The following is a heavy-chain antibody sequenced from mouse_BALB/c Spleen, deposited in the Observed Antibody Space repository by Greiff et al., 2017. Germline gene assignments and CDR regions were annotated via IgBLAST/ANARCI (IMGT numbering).Heavy chain of an antibody. CDR3: ARYGNYYWYFDV. Sequence: QVHVKQSGAELARPGASVKLSCKASGYTFTSYWMQWVKQRPGQGLEWIGAIYPGDGDTRYTQKFKGKATLTADKSSSTAYMQLSSLASEDSAVYYCARYGNYYWYFDVWGAGTTVTVSS. CDR1: GYTFTSYW. CDR2: IYPGDGDT. D-gene: IGHD2-1*01. V-gene: IGHV1-87*01. J-gene: IGHJ1*01.